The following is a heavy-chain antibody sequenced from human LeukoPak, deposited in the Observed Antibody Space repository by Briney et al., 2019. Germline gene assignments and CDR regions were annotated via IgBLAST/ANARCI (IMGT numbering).Heavy chain of an antibody. J-gene: IGHJ4*02. CDR1: GFTFDDYA. Sequence: GGSLRLSCAASGFTFDDYAMHWVRQAPGKGLEWVSGISWNGDIKGYADSVKVRFTISRDNAQNSLYLQINSLRPEDTAFYSCAKDRMGAYFTIPDYWVQGTLVTVSS. V-gene: IGHV3-9*01. CDR3: AKDRMGAYFTIPDY. D-gene: IGHD2/OR15-2a*01. CDR2: ISWNGDIK.